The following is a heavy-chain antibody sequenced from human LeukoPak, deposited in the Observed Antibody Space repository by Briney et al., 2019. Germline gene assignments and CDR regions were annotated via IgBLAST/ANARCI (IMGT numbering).Heavy chain of an antibody. CDR2: INPGDSHT. D-gene: IGHD1-26*01. CDR1: GYSFTTYW. CDR3: ARHQIVGATRSPFDY. V-gene: IGHV5-51*01. J-gene: IGHJ4*02. Sequence: GKPLKISCKGSGYSFTTYWIGWVRQMPGKGLEWMGIINPGDSHTRYSPSFQGQVTISADKSISTAYLQWSSLKASDTAMYYCARHQIVGATRSPFDYWGQGTLVTVS.